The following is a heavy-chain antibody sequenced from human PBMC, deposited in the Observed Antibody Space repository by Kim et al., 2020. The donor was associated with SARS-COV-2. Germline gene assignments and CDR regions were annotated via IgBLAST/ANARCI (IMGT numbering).Heavy chain of an antibody. V-gene: IGHV3-9*01. CDR1: GFTFGDYA. J-gene: IGHJ5*02. D-gene: IGHD3-9*01. Sequence: GGSLRLSCAASGFTFGDYAMHWVRQAPGKGLEWVSSISWNSGSIGYADSVKGRFTISRDNAKNSLYLQMNSLRAEDTALYYCAKDINPLRYFDWLFVFDPWGQGTLVTVSS. CDR3: AKDINPLRYFDWLFVFDP. CDR2: ISWNSGSI.